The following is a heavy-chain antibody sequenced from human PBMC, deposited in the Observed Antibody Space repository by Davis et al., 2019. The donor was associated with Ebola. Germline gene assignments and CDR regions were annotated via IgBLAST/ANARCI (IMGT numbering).Heavy chain of an antibody. CDR1: GGSISRDY. J-gene: IGHJ4*02. Sequence: PGGSLRLSCTVSGGSISRDYWSWIRQPPGEGLEWIGYIYSGGSTNYNPSLKSRLTISMDTSKNQFFLKLSSVTAADTAVYYCARVRVAEAGIDYWGQGILVTVSS. V-gene: IGHV4-59*01. CDR3: ARVRVAEAGIDY. D-gene: IGHD6-13*01. CDR2: IYSGGST.